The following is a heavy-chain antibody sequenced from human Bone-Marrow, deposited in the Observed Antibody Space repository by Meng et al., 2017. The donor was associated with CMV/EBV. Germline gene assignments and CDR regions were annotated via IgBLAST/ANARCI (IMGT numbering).Heavy chain of an antibody. J-gene: IGHJ3*02. CDR1: GFTFSSYA. CDR3: ARVRSYYGSGTYSNEVASDI. D-gene: IGHD3-10*01. V-gene: IGHV3-30-3*01. CDR2: ISYDGSNN. Sequence: GGSLRLSCAASGFTFSSYAMHWVRQAPGKGLEWVAVISYDGSNNYYADSVKGRFTISRDNSRNTLYLQMNSLRAEDTAVYYCARVRSYYGSGTYSNEVASDIWGQGSLVTFSS.